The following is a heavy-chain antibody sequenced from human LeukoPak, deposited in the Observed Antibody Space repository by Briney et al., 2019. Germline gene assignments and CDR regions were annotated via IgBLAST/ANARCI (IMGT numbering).Heavy chain of an antibody. CDR2: ISSNGGST. Sequence: GGSLRLSCAPSGLTSSGYPMHWVPQAPGKGLKYFSAISSNGGSTYYANSVKGRFTISRDNSKNTLYLQMNSLRAEDTAVYYCARENVVIRLVDDYWGQGTLVTVSS. D-gene: IGHD3-16*02. CDR3: ARENVVIRLVDDY. CDR1: GLTSSGYP. V-gene: IGHV3-64*01. J-gene: IGHJ4*02.